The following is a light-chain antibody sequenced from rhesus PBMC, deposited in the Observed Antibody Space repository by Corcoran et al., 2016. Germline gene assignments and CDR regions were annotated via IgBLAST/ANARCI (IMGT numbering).Light chain of an antibody. CDR1: QTVGSN. CDR3: QQYNNWNS. J-gene: IGKJ2*01. CDR2: DAS. V-gene: IGKV3-42*02. Sequence: ETVVTQSPATLSLSPGERATLSCRASQTVGSNLTWYQQRPGKAPRLLINDASSRATGIPDRFNGSGSGTEVTLTISSLEPEDVGVYSCQQYNNWNSFGQGTKVEIK.